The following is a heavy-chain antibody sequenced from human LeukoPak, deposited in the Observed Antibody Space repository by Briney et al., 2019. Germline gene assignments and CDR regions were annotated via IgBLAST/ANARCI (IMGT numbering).Heavy chain of an antibody. Sequence: GGSLRLSCAASGFTFSSYAMHWVRQAPGKGLEWVAVISYDGSNKYYADSVKGRFTISRDNSKNTLYLRMNSLRAEDTAVYYCARERIQRKGFDPWGQGTLVTVSS. CDR3: ARERIQRKGFDP. CDR2: ISYDGSNK. V-gene: IGHV3-30-3*01. D-gene: IGHD5-18*01. J-gene: IGHJ5*02. CDR1: GFTFSSYA.